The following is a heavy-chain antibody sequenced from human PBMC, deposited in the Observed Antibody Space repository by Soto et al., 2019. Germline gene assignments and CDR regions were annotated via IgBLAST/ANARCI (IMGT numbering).Heavy chain of an antibody. Sequence: SLKVSCKASGGTFSSYAISWVRQAPGQGLEWMGGIIPIFGTANYAQKFQGRVTITADESTSTAYMELSSLRSEDTAVYYCARGAGAARPRYFDLWGRGTLVTVSS. CDR2: IIPIFGTA. J-gene: IGHJ2*01. D-gene: IGHD6-6*01. V-gene: IGHV1-69*13. CDR3: ARGAGAARPRYFDL. CDR1: GGTFSSYA.